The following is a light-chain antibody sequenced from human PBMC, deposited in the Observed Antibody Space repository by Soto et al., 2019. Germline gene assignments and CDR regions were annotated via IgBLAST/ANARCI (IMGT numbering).Light chain of an antibody. V-gene: IGLV2-14*01. CDR3: SSYSSTSTLV. Sequence: QSVLTQPASVSGSPGQSITISCTGTISDVGGYYYVSWSQQHPGKAPKLIIYEVSNRPSGVSNRFSGSKYDNTASLTISGLQAEDEADYYCSSYSSTSTLVFGTGTKVTAL. CDR2: EVS. J-gene: IGLJ1*01. CDR1: ISDVGGYYY.